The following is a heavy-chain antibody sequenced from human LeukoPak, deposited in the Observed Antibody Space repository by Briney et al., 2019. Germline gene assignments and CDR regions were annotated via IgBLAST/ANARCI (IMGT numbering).Heavy chain of an antibody. CDR2: INPKSGGT. J-gene: IGHJ4*02. V-gene: IGHV1-2*02. Sequence: ASVNVSCKASGYTFTDNYMHWERQAPGQGLEWMGWINPKSGGTNYAQKFQGRVTMTRDTSISTGYMELSRLRSDDTAVYYCAREAETTVVTPFDYWGQGTLVTVSS. CDR1: GYTFTDNY. CDR3: AREAETTVVTPFDY. D-gene: IGHD4-23*01.